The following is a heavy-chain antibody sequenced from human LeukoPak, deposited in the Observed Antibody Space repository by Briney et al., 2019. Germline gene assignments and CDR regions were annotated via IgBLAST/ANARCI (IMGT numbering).Heavy chain of an antibody. CDR1: GFTFDDYT. J-gene: IGHJ6*03. CDR3: AKDAVDTYSSGWSYYYYYYMDV. Sequence: PGGSLRLSCAASGFTFDDYTMHWVRQAPGKGLEWVSLISWDGGSTYYADSVKGRFTISRDNSKNSLYLQMNSLRTEDTALYYCAKDAVDTYSSGWSYYYYYYMDVWGKGTTVTISS. V-gene: IGHV3-43*01. D-gene: IGHD6-19*01. CDR2: ISWDGGST.